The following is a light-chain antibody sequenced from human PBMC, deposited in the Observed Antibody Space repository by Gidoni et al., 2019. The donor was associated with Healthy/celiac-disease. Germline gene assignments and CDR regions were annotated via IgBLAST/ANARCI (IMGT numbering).Light chain of an antibody. V-gene: IGKV4-1*01. J-gene: IGKJ4*01. Sequence: DIVMAQSPDTLAASLGERATNNCKSSQSVLYSSNNKNYLAWYQQKPGQPPKLLIYWASTRESGVPDRFSGSGSGTDFTLTISSLQAEDVAVYYCQQYYSTPLTFGGGTKVEIK. CDR1: QSVLYSSNNKNY. CDR2: WAS. CDR3: QQYYSTPLT.